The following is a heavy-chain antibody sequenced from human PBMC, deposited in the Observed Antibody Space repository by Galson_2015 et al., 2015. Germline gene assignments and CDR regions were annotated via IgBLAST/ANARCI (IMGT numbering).Heavy chain of an antibody. CDR1: GFTLSSHA. CDR2: ISYDGSNK. V-gene: IGHV3-30*01. Sequence: SLRLSCAASGFTLSSHAMHWVRQAPGKGLEWVAIISYDGSNKYYADSVKGRFTISRDNSKNTLYLQMNSLRPEDTAVYYCARDPYNWNYVLSGRNYNWFDPWGQGTLVTVSS. CDR3: ARDPYNWNYVLSGRNYNWFDP. J-gene: IGHJ5*02. D-gene: IGHD1-7*01.